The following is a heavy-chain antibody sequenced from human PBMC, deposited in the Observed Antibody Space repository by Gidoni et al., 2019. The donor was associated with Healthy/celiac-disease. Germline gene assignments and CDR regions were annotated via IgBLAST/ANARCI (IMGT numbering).Heavy chain of an antibody. D-gene: IGHD2-2*03. CDR2: ISSISSYI. Sequence: EVQLVESGGGLVKPGGSLRLSCAASGFTFSSYSMNWVRQAPGKGLEWVSSISSISSYIYYADSVKGRFTISRDNAKNSLYLQMNSLRAEDTAVYYCARVDIVVVPAARGESYYYGMDVWGQGTTVTVSS. CDR3: ARVDIVVVPAARGESYYYGMDV. J-gene: IGHJ6*02. V-gene: IGHV3-21*01. CDR1: GFTFSSYS.